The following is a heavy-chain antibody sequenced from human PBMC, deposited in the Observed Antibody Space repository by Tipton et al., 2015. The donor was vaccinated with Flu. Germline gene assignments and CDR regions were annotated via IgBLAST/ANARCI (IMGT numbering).Heavy chain of an antibody. CDR1: GDSIGSDYY. D-gene: IGHD3-10*02. V-gene: IGHV4-38-2*01. CDR2: IHQTGST. J-gene: IGHJ4*02. Sequence: TLSLTCSVSGDSIGSDYYWAWIRQPPGKGLEWIGNIHQTGSTYYNPSLTSRVTIAVDTSKNQFSLRLTSVTAADTVVYYCARHTGDSVRGVIDYWGQGTLVTVSS. CDR3: ARHTGDSVRGVIDY.